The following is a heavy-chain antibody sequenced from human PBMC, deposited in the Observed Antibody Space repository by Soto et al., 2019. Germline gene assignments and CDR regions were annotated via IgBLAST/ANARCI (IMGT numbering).Heavy chain of an antibody. CDR2: ISAYNGNT. Sequence: QVQLVQSGAEVKKPGASVKVSCKASGYTFTSYGISWVRQAPGQGLEWMGWISAYNGNTNYAQKLQGRVTMTTDTSTSTAYMELRSLRSDDTAVYYCARDSSSTGPYHYYGMDVWGQGTTVTVSS. V-gene: IGHV1-18*04. D-gene: IGHD6-6*01. J-gene: IGHJ6*02. CDR3: ARDSSSTGPYHYYGMDV. CDR1: GYTFTSYG.